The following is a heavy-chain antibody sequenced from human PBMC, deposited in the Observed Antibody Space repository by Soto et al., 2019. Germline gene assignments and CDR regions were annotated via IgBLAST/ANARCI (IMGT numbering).Heavy chain of an antibody. V-gene: IGHV3-53*01. CDR1: WFTVSSTY. CDR3: ARGLGSSGYYGLDV. Sequence: WALRLSCAASWFTVSSTYMSWIRQAPGRGLECVSLIYSDDSTYYADSVKGRFTISRDNSKNTLFVQMNSLRAEDTAVYYCARGLGSSGYYGLDVWGQGTTVTVSS. D-gene: IGHD6-6*01. J-gene: IGHJ6*02. CDR2: IYSDDST.